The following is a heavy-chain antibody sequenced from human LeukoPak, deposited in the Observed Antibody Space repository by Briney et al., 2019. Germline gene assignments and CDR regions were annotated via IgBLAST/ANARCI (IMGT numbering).Heavy chain of an antibody. J-gene: IGHJ4*02. Sequence: GGSLRLSCAASGFTFSSYSMNWVRQAPGKGLEWVSYISSSSTIYYADSVKGRFTISRDNAKNSLYLQMNSLRAEDTAVYYCARDSPLGPDYWGQGTLVTVSS. D-gene: IGHD6-6*01. CDR1: GFTFSSYS. V-gene: IGHV3-48*04. CDR2: ISSSSTI. CDR3: ARDSPLGPDY.